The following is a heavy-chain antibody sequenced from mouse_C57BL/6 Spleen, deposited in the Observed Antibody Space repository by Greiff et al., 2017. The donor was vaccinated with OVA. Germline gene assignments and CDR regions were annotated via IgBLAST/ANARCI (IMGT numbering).Heavy chain of an antibody. CDR3: ARYDGYYGVAWFAY. V-gene: IGHV1-82*01. CDR1: GYAFSSSW. CDR2: IYPGDGDT. J-gene: IGHJ3*01. Sequence: QVQLQQSGPELVKPGASVKISCKASGYAFSSSWMNWVKQRPGKGLEWIGRIYPGDGDTNYNGKFKGKATLTADKSSSTAYMQLSSLTSEDSAVYFCARYDGYYGVAWFAYWGQGTLVTVSA. D-gene: IGHD2-3*01.